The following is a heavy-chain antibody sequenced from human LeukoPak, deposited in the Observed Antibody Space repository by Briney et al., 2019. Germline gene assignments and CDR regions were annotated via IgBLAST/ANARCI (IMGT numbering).Heavy chain of an antibody. D-gene: IGHD6-6*01. CDR1: GGSISSYY. J-gene: IGHJ3*02. CDR3: ARHIAARPRDAFDI. CDR2: IYYSGST. V-gene: IGHV4-59*08. Sequence: SETLSLTCTVSGGSISSYYWSWIRQPPGKGLEWIGYIYYSGSTNYNPSLKSRVTISVDTSKNQFSLKLSSVTAADTAVYYCARHIAARPRDAFDIWGQGTMVTVSS.